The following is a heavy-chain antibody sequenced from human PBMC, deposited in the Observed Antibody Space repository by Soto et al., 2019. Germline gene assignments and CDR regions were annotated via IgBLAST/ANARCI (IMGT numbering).Heavy chain of an antibody. D-gene: IGHD1-26*01. CDR2: ISAYNGNT. V-gene: IGHV1-18*01. J-gene: IGHJ4*02. CDR3: XXXXXSYRFDY. Sequence: QVQLVQSGAEVKKPGASVKVSCKASGYTFTSYGISWVRQAPGQGLEWMGWISAYNGNTNYAQKLQGRVTMTTDTXXXXXXXXXXXXXXXXXXXXXXXXXXXSYRFDYWGQGTLVTVSS. CDR1: GYTFTSYG.